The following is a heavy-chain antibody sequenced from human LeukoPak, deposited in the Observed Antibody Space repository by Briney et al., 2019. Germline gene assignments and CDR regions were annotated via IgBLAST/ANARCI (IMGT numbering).Heavy chain of an antibody. CDR3: ARGGSDWSYYFDY. J-gene: IGHJ4*02. V-gene: IGHV3-53*01. Sequence: PGGSLRLSCAASGFTVSTNYMSWVRQAPGKGLEWASVIYSDGRTYYADSVKGRFTISRDNSKNTLYLQMNNLRAADTAVYYCARGGSDWSYYFDYWGQGTLVTVSS. CDR1: GFTVSTNY. CDR2: IYSDGRT. D-gene: IGHD6-19*01.